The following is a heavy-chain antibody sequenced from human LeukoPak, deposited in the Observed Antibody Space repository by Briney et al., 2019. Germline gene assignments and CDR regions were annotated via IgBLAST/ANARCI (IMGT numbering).Heavy chain of an antibody. J-gene: IGHJ4*02. CDR1: GFRFSTYW. V-gene: IGHV3-7*01. D-gene: IGHD1-26*01. Sequence: GGSLRLSCAASGFRFSTYWMTWVRQAPGKGLEWVANIKQDGSETYYVDSVKGRFTVSRDNAKNSLYLQMNSLRAEDTAVYYCARLGATGDYFDYWGQGTLVTVSS. CDR2: IKQDGSET. CDR3: ARLGATGDYFDY.